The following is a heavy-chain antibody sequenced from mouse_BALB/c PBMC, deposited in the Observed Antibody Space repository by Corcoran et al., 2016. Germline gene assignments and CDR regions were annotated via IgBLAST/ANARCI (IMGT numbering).Heavy chain of an antibody. CDR1: GYTFTSYV. J-gene: IGHJ4*01. Sequence: EIQLPQSGPELVKPGASVKMSCKSSGYTFTSYVMHWVKQKPGQGLAWIGYINPYNDGTKYNEKFKGKATLTSDKSSSTAYMELSSLTSEDSAVYYCARRATMISMDYWGQGTSVTVSS. CDR3: ARRATMISMDY. V-gene: IGHV1S136*01. CDR2: INPYNDGT. D-gene: IGHD2-4*01.